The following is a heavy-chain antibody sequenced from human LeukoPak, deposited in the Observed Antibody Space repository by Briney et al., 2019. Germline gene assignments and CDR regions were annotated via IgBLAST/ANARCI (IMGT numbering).Heavy chain of an antibody. D-gene: IGHD2-21*01. J-gene: IGHJ4*02. Sequence: PGGSLRLSCAASGFTFSSYAMHWVRQAPGKGLEWVAVISYDGSNKYYADSVKGRFTISRDNSKNTLYLQMNSLRAEDTAVYYCAGDGQLCLQGKINYGGQGTLV. CDR1: GFTFSSYA. V-gene: IGHV3-30*01. CDR2: ISYDGSNK. CDR3: AGDGQLCLQGKINY.